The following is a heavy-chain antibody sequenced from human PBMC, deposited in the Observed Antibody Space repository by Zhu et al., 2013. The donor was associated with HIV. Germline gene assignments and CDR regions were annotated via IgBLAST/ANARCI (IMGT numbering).Heavy chain of an antibody. J-gene: IGHJ6*02. V-gene: IGHV1-69*01. D-gene: IGHD3-9*01. CDR2: IIPVFGTT. CDR1: GGIFSSFA. CDR3: ARILVTGYYKFYNGLDV. Sequence: QVQLVQSGAEVKKPGSSVKVSCKAPGGIFSSFAINWVRQAPGQGLEWLGGIIPVFGTTDYAQKVQGRVKITADESTTTAYMELSSLRSEDTAVYYCARILVTGYYKFYNGLDVWGQGTTVTVSS.